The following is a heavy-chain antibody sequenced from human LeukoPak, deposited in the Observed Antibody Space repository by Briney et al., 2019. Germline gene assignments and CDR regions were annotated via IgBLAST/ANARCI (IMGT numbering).Heavy chain of an antibody. CDR1: GGSISGSSYY. Sequence: SETLSLTCTVSGGSISGSSYYWGWIRQPPGKGLEWIGSIYYSGSTYYNPSLKSRVTISVDTSKNQFSLKLSSVTAADTAVYYCARLSFGWYPFDYWGQGTLVTVSS. CDR2: IYYSGST. CDR3: ARLSFGWYPFDY. D-gene: IGHD6-19*01. V-gene: IGHV4-39*01. J-gene: IGHJ4*02.